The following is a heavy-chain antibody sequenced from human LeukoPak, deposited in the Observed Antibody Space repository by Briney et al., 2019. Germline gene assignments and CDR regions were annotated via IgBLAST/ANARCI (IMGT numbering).Heavy chain of an antibody. CDR1: GFTFSSYW. CDR2: IKQDGSEK. V-gene: IGHV3-7*01. Sequence: GGSLRLSCAASGFTFSSYWMSWVRQAPGKGLEWVANIKQDGSEKYYVDSVKDRFTISRDNAKNSLYLQMNSLRAEDTAVYYCARDRGYNYHYFDYWGQGTLVTVSS. CDR3: ARDRGYNYHYFDY. J-gene: IGHJ4*02. D-gene: IGHD5-24*01.